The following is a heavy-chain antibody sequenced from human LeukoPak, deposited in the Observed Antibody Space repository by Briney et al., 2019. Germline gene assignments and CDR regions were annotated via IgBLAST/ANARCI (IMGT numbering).Heavy chain of an antibody. CDR2: INHSGST. CDR3: ARDGGYDSSGYHLLGLYYYGMDV. V-gene: IGHV4-34*01. Sequence: SETLSLTCAVYGGSFSGYYWSWIRQPPGKGLEWIGEINHSGSTNYNPSLKSRVTISVDTSENQFSLKLSSVTAADTAVYYCARDGGYDSSGYHLLGLYYYGMDVWGQGTTVTVSS. CDR1: GGSFSGYY. D-gene: IGHD3-22*01. J-gene: IGHJ6*02.